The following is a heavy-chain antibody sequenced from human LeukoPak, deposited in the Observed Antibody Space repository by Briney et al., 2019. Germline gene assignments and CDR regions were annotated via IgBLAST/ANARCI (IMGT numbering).Heavy chain of an antibody. D-gene: IGHD1-26*01. V-gene: IGHV4-34*01. CDR2: INHSGST. CDR1: GGSFSGYY. J-gene: IGHJ4*02. Sequence: SETLSLTCAVYGGSFSGYYWSWIRQPPGKGLEWIGEINHSGSTNYNPSLKSRVTISVDTSKNQFSLKLSSVTAADTAVYYCARAVVGATLLFDYWGQGTLVTVSS. CDR3: ARAVVGATLLFDY.